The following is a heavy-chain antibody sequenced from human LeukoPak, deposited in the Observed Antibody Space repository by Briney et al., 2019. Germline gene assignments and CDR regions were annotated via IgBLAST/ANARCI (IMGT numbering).Heavy chain of an antibody. J-gene: IGHJ5*02. V-gene: IGHV1-18*01. CDR2: ISAYNGNT. Sequence: ASVKVSCKASGYTFTSYGISWVRQAPGQGLEWMGWISAYNGNTNYAQKLQGRVTMTTDTSTSTAYMELRSLTSEDTAIYYCVRDGEGVAISVNFWFDPWGQGTLVTASS. CDR1: GYTFTSYG. CDR3: VRDGEGVAISVNFWFDP. D-gene: IGHD3-10*01.